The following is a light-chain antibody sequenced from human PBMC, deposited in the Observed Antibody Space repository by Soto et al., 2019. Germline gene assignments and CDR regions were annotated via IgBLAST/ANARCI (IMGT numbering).Light chain of an antibody. CDR1: SSNIGSNT. Sequence: QSVLTQPPSASGTPGQRVTISCSGSSSNIGSNTVNWYQQLPGTAPKLRIYSNNQRPSGVPDRFSGSKSGTSASLAISGLQSEDEADYYCAAWDDSLNGDVVFGGGTQLTVL. CDR3: AAWDDSLNGDVV. CDR2: SNN. V-gene: IGLV1-44*01. J-gene: IGLJ2*01.